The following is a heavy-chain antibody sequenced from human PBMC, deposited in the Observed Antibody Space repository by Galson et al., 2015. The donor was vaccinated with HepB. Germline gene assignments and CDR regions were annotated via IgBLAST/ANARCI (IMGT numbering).Heavy chain of an antibody. CDR3: ARYGYTFGDFDC. V-gene: IGHV6-1*01. Sequence: CAISGDSVSNNNTTWNWIRQSPSGGLEWLGRTYYRSQWYNDYAISVKGRITFKPDTPKNQFSLELNSVTPEDTAIYYCARYGYTFGDFDCWGQGTLVTVSS. D-gene: IGHD5-12*01. J-gene: IGHJ4*02. CDR2: TYYRSQWYN. CDR1: GDSVSNNNTT.